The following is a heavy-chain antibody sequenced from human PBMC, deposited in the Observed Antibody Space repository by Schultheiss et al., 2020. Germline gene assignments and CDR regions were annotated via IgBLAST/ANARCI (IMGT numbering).Heavy chain of an antibody. Sequence: ASVKVSCKASGGTFSSYAISWVRQAPGQGLEWMGIINPSGGSTSYAQKFQGRVTMTRDTSTSTVYMELSSLRSEDTAVYYCARDRIVVVPAATSYYYYYGMDVWGQGATVTVSS. V-gene: IGHV1-46*01. J-gene: IGHJ6*02. D-gene: IGHD2-2*01. CDR1: GGTFSSYA. CDR2: INPSGGST. CDR3: ARDRIVVVPAATSYYYYYGMDV.